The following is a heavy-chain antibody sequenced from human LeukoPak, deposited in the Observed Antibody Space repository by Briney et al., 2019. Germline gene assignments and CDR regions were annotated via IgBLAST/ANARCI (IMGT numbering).Heavy chain of an antibody. CDR3: ARAGYSNRWDGVDY. Sequence: SETLSLTCTVSGGSISSYYWSWIRQPAGKGLEWIGRIYTSGSTNYNPSPKSRVTMSVETSKNQSSLKLSSVTAADTAVYYCARAGYSNRWDGVDYWGQGTLVTVCS. D-gene: IGHD2/OR15-2a*01. CDR2: IYTSGST. V-gene: IGHV4-4*07. CDR1: GGSISSYY. J-gene: IGHJ4*02.